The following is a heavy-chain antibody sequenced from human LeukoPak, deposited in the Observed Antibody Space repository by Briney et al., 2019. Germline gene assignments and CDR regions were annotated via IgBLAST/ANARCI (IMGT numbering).Heavy chain of an antibody. Sequence: ASVKVSCKVTGYALTELFMHLVRQAPGKGLEWMGRFDPEDGKRIYAQKFQGRVTMTEDTSTDTAYMELSSLRSDDTAVYFCAAVPGGNSYYYYICVWGTWTTVTVSS. D-gene: IGHD3-10*01. CDR1: GYALTELF. J-gene: IGHJ6*03. V-gene: IGHV1-24*01. CDR3: AAVPGGNSYYYYICV. CDR2: FDPEDGKR.